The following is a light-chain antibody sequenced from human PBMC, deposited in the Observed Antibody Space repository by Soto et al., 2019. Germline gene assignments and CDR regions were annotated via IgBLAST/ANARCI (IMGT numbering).Light chain of an antibody. CDR2: LGS. Sequence: DIVMTQSPLSLPVTPGEPASISCRSSQSLLHSNGYNYLGWYLQKPGQSPQLLIYLGSNRASGVPDRLSGSGSGTDFTLKISRVEAEDVGVYYGMQALQTPYTFGQGTKLEI. V-gene: IGKV2-28*01. CDR1: QSLLHSNGYNY. CDR3: MQALQTPYT. J-gene: IGKJ2*01.